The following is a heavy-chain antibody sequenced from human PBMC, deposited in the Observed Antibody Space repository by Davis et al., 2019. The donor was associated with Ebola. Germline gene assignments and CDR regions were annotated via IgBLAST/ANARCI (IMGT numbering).Heavy chain of an antibody. CDR1: GYSFTSYW. V-gene: IGHV5-51*01. D-gene: IGHD1-14*01. CDR2: IYPGDSDT. CDR3: ARHLLGTNYYYYGMDV. Sequence: GESLKISCKGSGYSFTSYWIGWVRQTPGKGLEWMGIIYPGDSDTRYSLSFQGHVTISVDKSISTAYLLWSSLKASDTAIYYCARHLLGTNYYYYGMDVWGQGTTVTVSS. J-gene: IGHJ6*02.